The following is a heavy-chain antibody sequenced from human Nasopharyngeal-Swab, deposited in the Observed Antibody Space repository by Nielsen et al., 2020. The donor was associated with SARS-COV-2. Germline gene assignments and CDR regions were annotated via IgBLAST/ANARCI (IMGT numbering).Heavy chain of an antibody. J-gene: IGHJ6*02. CDR2: IHNSGTP. D-gene: IGHD3/OR15-3a*01. Sequence: SETLSLTCTVSGDSIRSTTFYWGWIRQPPGKGLEWIGSIHNSGTPYYIPSLKSRVTISVDTSKNQSSLKMRSVTAADTAVYYCASGPFGPGDSYYYYGLDVWGQGTTVTVSS. CDR3: ASGPFGPGDSYYYYGLDV. V-gene: IGHV4-39*07. CDR1: GDSIRSTTFY.